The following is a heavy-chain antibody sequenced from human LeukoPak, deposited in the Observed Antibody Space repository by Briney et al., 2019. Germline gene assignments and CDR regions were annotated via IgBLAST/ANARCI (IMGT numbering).Heavy chain of an antibody. CDR2: IGASGGST. D-gene: IGHD3-9*01. Sequence: PGGSLRLSCSTSGSTFSSYAMSWVRQAPGKGLEWVSGIGASGGSTYYADSVKGRFTISRDNSKNTLYLQMNSLRTEDTAVYYCAKAEGYDILTGLEYWGQGTLVTVSS. J-gene: IGHJ4*02. CDR3: AKAEGYDILTGLEY. V-gene: IGHV3-23*01. CDR1: GSTFSSYA.